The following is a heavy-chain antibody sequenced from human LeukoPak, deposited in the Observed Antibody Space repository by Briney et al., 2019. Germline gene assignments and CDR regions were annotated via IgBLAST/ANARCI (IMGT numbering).Heavy chain of an antibody. V-gene: IGHV4-34*01. Sequence: SETLSLTCAVYGGSFSGYYWSWIRQPPGKGLEWIGEINHSGSTNYNPSLKSRVTISVDTSKNQFSLKLSSVTAADTAVYYCARHDILTGSDAFDIWGQGTMVTVSS. D-gene: IGHD3-9*01. CDR3: ARHDILTGSDAFDI. J-gene: IGHJ3*02. CDR1: GGSFSGYY. CDR2: INHSGST.